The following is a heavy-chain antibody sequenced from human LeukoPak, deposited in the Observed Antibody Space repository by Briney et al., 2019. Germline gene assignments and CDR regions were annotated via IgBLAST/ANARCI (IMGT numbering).Heavy chain of an antibody. CDR3: ARGDLEAGIFDY. CDR2: IYYSGST. CDR1: GGSISSYY. Sequence: SETLSLTCTVSGGSISSYYWSWIRQPPGKGLEWIGYIYYSGSTYYNPSLKSRVTISVDTSKNQFSLKLSSVTAADTAVYYCARGDLEAGIFDYWGQGTLVTVSS. D-gene: IGHD1-1*01. V-gene: IGHV4-59*12. J-gene: IGHJ4*02.